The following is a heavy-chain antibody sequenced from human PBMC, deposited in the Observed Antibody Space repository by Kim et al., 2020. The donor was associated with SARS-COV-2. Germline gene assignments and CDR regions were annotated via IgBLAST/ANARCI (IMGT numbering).Heavy chain of an antibody. J-gene: IGHJ4*02. CDR3: AKISEGKRPYYDYVWGSYRKWVDY. Sequence: GGSLRLSCAASGFTFSSYGMHWVRQAPGKGLEWVAVISYDGSNKYYADSVKGRFTISRDNSKNTLYLQMNSLRAEDTAVYYCAKISEGKRPYYDYVWGSYRKWVDYWGQGTLVTVSS. V-gene: IGHV3-30*18. CDR1: GFTFSSYG. CDR2: ISYDGSNK. D-gene: IGHD3-16*02.